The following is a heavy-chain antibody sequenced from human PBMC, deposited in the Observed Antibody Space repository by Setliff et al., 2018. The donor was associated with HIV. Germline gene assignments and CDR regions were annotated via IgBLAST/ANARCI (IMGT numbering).Heavy chain of an antibody. Sequence: ASVKVSCKVSGYSLTELSMHWVRQAPGKGLEWMGGFDPDDGETVYAQQFQGRVTMTEDTSTDTAYMELTGLRSEDTAMYYCAPVSSGWFDPWGQGTLVTVSS. V-gene: IGHV1-24*01. CDR2: FDPDDGET. CDR3: APVSSGWFDP. J-gene: IGHJ5*02. CDR1: GYSLTELS. D-gene: IGHD6-25*01.